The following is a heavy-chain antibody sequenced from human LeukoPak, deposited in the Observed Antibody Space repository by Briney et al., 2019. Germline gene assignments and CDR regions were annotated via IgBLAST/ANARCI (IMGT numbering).Heavy chain of an antibody. V-gene: IGHV3-48*03. CDR1: GFTFSSYE. Sequence: GGSLRLSCAASGFTFSSYEMNWVRQAPGKGLEWVSYISSSGSTIYYADSVKGRFTISRDSAKNSLYLQMNSLRAEDTAVYYCASFSGYYEKDAFDIWGQGTMVTVSS. CDR3: ASFSGYYEKDAFDI. J-gene: IGHJ3*02. D-gene: IGHD3-22*01. CDR2: ISSSGSTI.